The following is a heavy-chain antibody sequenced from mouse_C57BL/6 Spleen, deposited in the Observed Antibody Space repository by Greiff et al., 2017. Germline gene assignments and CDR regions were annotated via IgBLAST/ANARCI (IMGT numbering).Heavy chain of an antibody. D-gene: IGHD2-2*01. CDR3: ARKGDGYGMAMDY. V-gene: IGHV8-12*01. Sequence: QVTLKVCGPGILQSSQTLSLTCSFSGFSLSTSGMGVSWIRQPSGKGLEWLAHIYWDDDKRYNPSLKSRLTISKDTSRNQVFLKITSVDTADTATYYCARKGDGYGMAMDYWGQGTSVTVSS. CDR2: IYWDDDK. CDR1: GFSLSTSGMG. J-gene: IGHJ4*01.